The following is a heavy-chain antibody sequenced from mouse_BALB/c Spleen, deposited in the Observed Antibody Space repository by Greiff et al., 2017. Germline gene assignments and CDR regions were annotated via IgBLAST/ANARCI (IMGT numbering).Heavy chain of an antibody. D-gene: IGHD2-3*01. V-gene: IGHV5-4*02. CDR1: GFTFSDYY. CDR2: ISDGGSYT. Sequence: EVQVVESGGGLVKPGGSLKLSCAASGFTFSDYYMYWVRQTPEKRLEWVATISDGGSYTYYPDSVKGRFTISRDNAKNTLYLQMSSLKSEDTAMYYCATLYGLLRDYFDYWGQGTTLTVSS. CDR3: ATLYGLLRDYFDY. J-gene: IGHJ2*01.